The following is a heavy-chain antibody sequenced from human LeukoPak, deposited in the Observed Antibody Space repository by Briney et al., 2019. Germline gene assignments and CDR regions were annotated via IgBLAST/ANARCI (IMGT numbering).Heavy chain of an antibody. CDR2: IRSKANSYAT. J-gene: IGHJ4*02. D-gene: IGHD6-13*01. CDR3: AKDRESIWYPTFDY. CDR1: GFTFSGSA. V-gene: IGHV3-73*01. Sequence: GGSLSLSCAASGFTFSGSAMHWVRQASGKGLEWVGRIRSKANSYATAYAASVKGRFTISRDDSKNTANLQMNSLKTEDTAVYYCAKDRESIWYPTFDYWGQGTLVTVSS.